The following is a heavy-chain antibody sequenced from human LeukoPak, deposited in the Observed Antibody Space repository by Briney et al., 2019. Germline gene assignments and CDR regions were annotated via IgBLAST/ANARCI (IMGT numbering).Heavy chain of an antibody. CDR1: GYTFTSYY. J-gene: IGHJ6*02. CDR2: INPSGGST. Sequence: GASVNGSCKASGYTFTSYYMHWVRQAPGQGLEWMGIINPSGGSTSYAQKFQGRVTMNSDTSPSTVHNGLSSLRSEDTAVYYCILGTYYYYGMDVWGQGTTVTVSS. D-gene: IGHD2/OR15-2a*01. CDR3: ILGTYYYYGMDV. V-gene: IGHV1-46*01.